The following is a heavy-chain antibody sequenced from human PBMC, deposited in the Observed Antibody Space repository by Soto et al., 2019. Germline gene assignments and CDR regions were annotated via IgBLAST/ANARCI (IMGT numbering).Heavy chain of an antibody. J-gene: IGHJ1*01. D-gene: IGHD4-4*01. CDR2: INQGGTER. CDR1: GLAFTVFW. Sequence: GSLTVSCSACGLAFTVFWRSRVRQVPGKGLEWVAMINQGGTERYYVDSVKGSFTISRDNAANLVYLQMDSLRGEDTAVYYCASDGPIQQLGQSYQFWGQGTLVTVSS. CDR3: ASDGPIQQLGQSYQF. V-gene: IGHV3-7*01.